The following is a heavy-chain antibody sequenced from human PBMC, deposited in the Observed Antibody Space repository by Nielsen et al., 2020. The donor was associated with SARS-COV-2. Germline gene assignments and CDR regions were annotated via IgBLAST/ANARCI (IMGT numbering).Heavy chain of an antibody. V-gene: IGHV4-31*03. CDR3: ARDGWSSTSDRAARGAFDI. CDR1: GGSISSGGYY. J-gene: IGHJ3*02. Sequence: SETLSLTCTVSGGSISSGGYYWSWIRQHPGKGLEWIGYIYYSGSTYYNPFLKSRVTISVDTSKNQFSLKLSSVTAADTAVYYCARDGWSSTSDRAARGAFDIWGQGTMVTVSS. D-gene: IGHD2-2*01. CDR2: IYYSGST.